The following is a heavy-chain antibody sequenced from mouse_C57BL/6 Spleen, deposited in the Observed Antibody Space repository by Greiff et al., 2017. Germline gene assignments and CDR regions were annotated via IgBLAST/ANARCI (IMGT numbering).Heavy chain of an antibody. J-gene: IGHJ4*01. CDR1: GFTFSDYG. CDR2: VSSGSSTI. CDR3: ARGKGFYYAMDY. Sequence: EVKLVESGGGLVKPGGSLKLSCAASGFTFSDYGMHWVRQAPEKGLEWVAYVSSGSSTIYYADTVKGRFTISRDNAKNTLFLQMTSLRSEDTAMYYCARGKGFYYAMDYWGQGTSVTVSS. V-gene: IGHV5-17*01.